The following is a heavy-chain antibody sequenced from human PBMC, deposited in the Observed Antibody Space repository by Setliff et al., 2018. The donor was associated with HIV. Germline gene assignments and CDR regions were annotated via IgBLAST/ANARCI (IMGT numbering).Heavy chain of an antibody. J-gene: IGHJ4*02. V-gene: IGHV4-34*01. Sequence: SETLSLTCAVYGGSFSGYYWSWIRQPPGKGLEWIGEINHSGSTNYNPSLKSRVTISVDTAKNQFSLEVSSVTAADTAVYYCARGGPFYNWNYTFDYCGQGTLVTVSS. CDR3: ARGGPFYNWNYTFDY. D-gene: IGHD1-7*01. CDR1: GGSFSGYY. CDR2: INHSGST.